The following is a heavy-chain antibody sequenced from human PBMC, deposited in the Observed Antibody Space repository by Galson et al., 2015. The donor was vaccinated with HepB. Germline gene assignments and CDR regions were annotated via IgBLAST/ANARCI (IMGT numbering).Heavy chain of an antibody. CDR1: GFTFSSYA. D-gene: IGHD6-6*01. Sequence: SLRLSCAASGFTFSSYAMHWVRQAPGKGLEWVAVISYDGSNKYYADSVKGRFTISRDNSKNTLYLQMNSLRAEDTAVYYCARGRGEYSSSCLGYWGQGTLVTVSS. J-gene: IGHJ4*02. CDR2: ISYDGSNK. V-gene: IGHV3-30-3*01. CDR3: ARGRGEYSSSCLGY.